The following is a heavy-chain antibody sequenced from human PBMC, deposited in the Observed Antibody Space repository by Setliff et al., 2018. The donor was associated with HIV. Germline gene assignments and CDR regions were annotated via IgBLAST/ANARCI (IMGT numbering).Heavy chain of an antibody. J-gene: IGHJ4*02. Sequence: GESLKISCKTSGYNFPNFWIGWVRQMPGKGLEWMGIIYPGDSDTRYSPSFQGQVTISADMSIATAYLQWRSLKASDTAMYYCARLDGYTGYDPFDYWGQGTLVTVSS. CDR3: ARLDGYTGYDPFDY. CDR1: GYNFPNFW. V-gene: IGHV5-51*01. D-gene: IGHD5-12*01. CDR2: IYPGDSDT.